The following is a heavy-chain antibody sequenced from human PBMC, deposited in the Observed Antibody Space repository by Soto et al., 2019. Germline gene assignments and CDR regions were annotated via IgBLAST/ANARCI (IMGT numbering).Heavy chain of an antibody. CDR1: GGSISGYY. V-gene: IGHV4-59*08. D-gene: IGHD6-19*01. CDR2: IYYSGSP. J-gene: IGHJ4*02. Sequence: QVQLQESGPGLVKPSETLSLTCTVSGGSISGYYWSWIRQPPGKGLEWIGYIYYSGSPNYNPSLKSRVTISVDTSKNQFSLKLSSVTAADTAVYYCARQERKKAVAGTVDYWGQGTLVTVSS. CDR3: ARQERKKAVAGTVDY.